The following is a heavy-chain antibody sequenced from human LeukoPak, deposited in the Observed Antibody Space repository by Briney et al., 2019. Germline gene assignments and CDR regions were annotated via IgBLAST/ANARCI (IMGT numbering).Heavy chain of an antibody. J-gene: IGHJ4*02. CDR2: IYHSGST. CDR1: GYSISSGYY. Sequence: SETLSLTCTVSGYSISSGYYWGWIRQPPGKGLEWIGSIYHSGSTSYNPSLKGRVTISVDTSKNHFSLKLSSVTAADTAVYYCASGWVYWGQGTLVAVSS. CDR3: ASGWVY. V-gene: IGHV4-38-2*02. D-gene: IGHD6-19*01.